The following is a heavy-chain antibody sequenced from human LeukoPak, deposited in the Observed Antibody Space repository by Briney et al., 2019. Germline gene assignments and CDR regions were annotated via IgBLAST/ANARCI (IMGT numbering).Heavy chain of an antibody. V-gene: IGHV4-59*01. J-gene: IGHJ6*02. CDR1: GGSIDSYY. CDR2: IYYSGGT. D-gene: IGHD2-2*01. Sequence: SETLSLTCTVSGGSIDSYYWSWIRQPPGKGLEWIGYIYYSGGTHYNPSLKSRVTISVDTSKNQFSLRLSSVTAADTAVYYCARGGTYCSTTSCPRGLYYYYGMDVWGQGTTVTVSS. CDR3: ARGGTYCSTTSCPRGLYYYYGMDV.